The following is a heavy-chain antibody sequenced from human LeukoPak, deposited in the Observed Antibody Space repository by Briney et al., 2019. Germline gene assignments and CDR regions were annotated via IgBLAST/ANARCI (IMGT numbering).Heavy chain of an antibody. CDR2: ISWSSGYI. CDR1: GFTFDEYA. J-gene: IGHJ6*02. D-gene: IGHD4-11*01. CDR3: AKDLHYSKYHYYGMDV. Sequence: GGSLRLSCAASGFTFDEYAMHWVRQAPGKGLEWVSGISWSSGYIGYADSVKGRFTISRDNAKNAVYLQMNSLRTEDTALYYCAKDLHYSKYHYYGMDVWGQGTTVTVSS. V-gene: IGHV3-9*01.